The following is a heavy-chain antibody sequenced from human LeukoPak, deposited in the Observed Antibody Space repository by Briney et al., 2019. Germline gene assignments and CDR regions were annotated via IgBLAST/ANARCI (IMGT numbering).Heavy chain of an antibody. CDR1: GGSISSYY. Sequence: PSETLSLTCTVSGGSISSYYWSWIRQPAGKGLEWIGRIYTSGSTNYNPSLKSRVTMSVDTSKNQFFLKLSSVTAADTAVYYCARDTITMVRGVIILFDYWGQGTLVTVSS. D-gene: IGHD3-10*01. J-gene: IGHJ4*02. CDR2: IYTSGST. V-gene: IGHV4-4*07. CDR3: ARDTITMVRGVIILFDY.